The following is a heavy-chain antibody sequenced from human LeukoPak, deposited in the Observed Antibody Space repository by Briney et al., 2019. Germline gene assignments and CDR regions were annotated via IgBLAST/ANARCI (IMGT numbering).Heavy chain of an antibody. CDR1: GFTFSSYA. Sequence: GGSLRLSCAASGFTFSSYAMSWVRQAPGKGLEWVSAISGSGGSTYYADSVKGRFTISRDNSKNTLYLQMNSLRAEDTAVYYCAKDGREVLRYFDWLLYRADYWGQGTLVTVSS. D-gene: IGHD3-9*01. J-gene: IGHJ4*02. CDR2: ISGSGGST. V-gene: IGHV3-23*01. CDR3: AKDGREVLRYFDWLLYRADY.